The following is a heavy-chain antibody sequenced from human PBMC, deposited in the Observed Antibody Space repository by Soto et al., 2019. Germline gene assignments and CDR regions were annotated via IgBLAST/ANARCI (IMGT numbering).Heavy chain of an antibody. D-gene: IGHD2-15*01. J-gene: IGHJ5*02. V-gene: IGHV3-74*01. CDR3: AGGLLGSGGSLPNFDP. CDR1: GFTFSNYW. CDR2: VSSDGSSI. Sequence: GGSLRLSCSASGFTFSNYWMHWVRQPPGKGLVWVSRVSSDGSSIAYADSVRGRFTISRDNAKSTLYLQMNSLRAEDSAVYYCAGGLLGSGGSLPNFDPWGQGTLVTVSS.